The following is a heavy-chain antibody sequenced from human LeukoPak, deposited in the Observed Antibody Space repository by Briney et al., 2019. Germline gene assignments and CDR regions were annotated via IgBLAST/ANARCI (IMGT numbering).Heavy chain of an antibody. CDR3: ARSLVVGATYPYH. V-gene: IGHV3-7*01. CDR1: GFTFSSYW. D-gene: IGHD1-26*01. CDR2: IKQDGSEK. Sequence: GGSLRLSCAASGFTFSSYWMSWVRQAPGKGLEWVANIKQDGSEKNYVDSVKGRFTISRDNAKNSLYLQSNSLRAEDTAVYYCARSLVVGATYPYHWGQGTLVTVSS. J-gene: IGHJ5*02.